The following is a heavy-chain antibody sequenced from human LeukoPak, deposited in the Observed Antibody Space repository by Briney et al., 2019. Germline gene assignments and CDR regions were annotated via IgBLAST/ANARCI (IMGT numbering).Heavy chain of an antibody. CDR2: IYHSGST. V-gene: IGHV4-30-2*01. J-gene: IGHJ4*02. Sequence: PSETLSLTCAVSGGSISSGGYSWSWIRQPPGKGLEWIGYIYHSGSTYYNPSLKSRVTISVDRSKNQFSLKLSYVTAADTAVYYCARGRLTPLFFDYWGQGTLVTVSS. CDR1: GGSISSGGYS. CDR3: ARGRLTPLFFDY.